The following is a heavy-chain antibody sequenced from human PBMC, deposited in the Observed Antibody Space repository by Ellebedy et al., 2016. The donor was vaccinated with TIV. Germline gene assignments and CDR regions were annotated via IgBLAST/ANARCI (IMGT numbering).Heavy chain of an antibody. D-gene: IGHD3-3*01. Sequence: ASVKVSXXASGYSFTNYGISWVRRAPGQGPEWVGWVSGYNGDTNYAQKLQGRVTMTTDTSTSTAYMELRSLRSDDTAVYYCARAPSSGHSPFWYWGQGTLVTVSS. V-gene: IGHV1-18*04. CDR2: VSGYNGDT. CDR3: ARAPSSGHSPFWY. J-gene: IGHJ4*02. CDR1: GYSFTNYG.